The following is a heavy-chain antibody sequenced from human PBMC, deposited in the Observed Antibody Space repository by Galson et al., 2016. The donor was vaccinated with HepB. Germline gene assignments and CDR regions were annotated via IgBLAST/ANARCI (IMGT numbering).Heavy chain of an antibody. Sequence: SLRLSCAASGFTVSDYDMDWVRQAPGKGLEWVGRFENNANSHTILYAASVRGRFSISRDASKNSLDLEMNSLKTDDTAVYFCARRGNAGGLDLWGQGTMVAVSS. CDR1: GFTVSDYD. CDR3: ARRGNAGGLDL. D-gene: IGHD2-15*01. J-gene: IGHJ3*01. CDR2: FENNANSHTI. V-gene: IGHV3-72*01.